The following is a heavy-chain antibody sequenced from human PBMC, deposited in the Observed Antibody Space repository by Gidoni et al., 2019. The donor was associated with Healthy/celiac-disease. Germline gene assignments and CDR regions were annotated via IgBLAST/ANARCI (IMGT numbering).Heavy chain of an antibody. CDR1: GYNFTSYG. CDR2: ISAYNGNT. D-gene: IGHD2-2*01. V-gene: IGHV1-18*01. J-gene: IGHJ3*02. CDR3: ARGGYCSSTSCYAYDAFDI. Sequence: QVQLVQSGAEVKKPGASVKVSCKASGYNFTSYGISWVRQAPGQGLEWMGWISAYNGNTNYAQKLQGRVTMTTDTSTSTAYMELRSLRSDDTAVYYCARGGYCSSTSCYAYDAFDIWGQGTMVTVSS.